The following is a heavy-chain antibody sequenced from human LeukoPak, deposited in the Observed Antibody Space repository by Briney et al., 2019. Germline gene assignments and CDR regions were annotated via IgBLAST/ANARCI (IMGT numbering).Heavy chain of an antibody. V-gene: IGHV3-21*01. Sequence: GGSLRLSCAASGFTFSSYSMNWVRQAPGKGLEWVSPISSSSSYIYYADSVKGRFTISRDNAKNSLYLQMNSLRAEDTAVYYCARAIMGYCSGGSCYVADYWGQGTLVTVSS. D-gene: IGHD2-15*01. CDR1: GFTFSSYS. J-gene: IGHJ4*02. CDR2: ISSSSSYI. CDR3: ARAIMGYCSGGSCYVADY.